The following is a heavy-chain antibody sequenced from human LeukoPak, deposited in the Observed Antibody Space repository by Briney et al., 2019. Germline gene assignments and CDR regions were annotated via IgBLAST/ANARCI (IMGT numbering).Heavy chain of an antibody. D-gene: IGHD1-26*01. Sequence: ASVKVSCKASGYTFTGYYMHWVRQAPGQGLEWMGWINPNSGGTNYAQKFQGRVTMTRDTSISTAYMELSRLRSDDTAVYYCARGHSVVGATLYYWGQGTLVTVSS. CDR2: INPNSGGT. CDR3: ARGHSVVGATLYY. CDR1: GYTFTGYY. J-gene: IGHJ4*02. V-gene: IGHV1-2*02.